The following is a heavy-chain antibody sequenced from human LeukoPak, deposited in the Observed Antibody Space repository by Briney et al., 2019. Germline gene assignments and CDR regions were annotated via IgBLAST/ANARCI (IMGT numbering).Heavy chain of an antibody. Sequence: GGSLRLSCAASGFTFSSYSMNWVRQAPGKGLEWVSSISSSSSYIYYADSVKGRFTISRDNAKNSLYLQMNSLRAEDTAVYYCARTVYDYVWGSPLDYWGQGTLVTVSS. J-gene: IGHJ4*02. CDR1: GFTFSSYS. D-gene: IGHD3-16*01. CDR2: ISSSSSYI. CDR3: ARTVYDYVWGSPLDY. V-gene: IGHV3-21*01.